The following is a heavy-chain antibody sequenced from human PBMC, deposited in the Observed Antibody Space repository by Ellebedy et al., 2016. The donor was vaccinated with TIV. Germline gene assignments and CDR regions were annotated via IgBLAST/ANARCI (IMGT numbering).Heavy chain of an antibody. J-gene: IGHJ6*02. CDR2: IKQDGSEE. D-gene: IGHD5-18*01. Sequence: PGGSLRLSCAAPGFTFSSYWMHWVRQAPGQGLEWVANIKQDGSEESYVDSVKGRFTISRDNAKSSLYLQMNSLGAEDTAVYYCARIPPKQDPPMAAHYGMDVWGQGTTVTVSS. V-gene: IGHV3-7*03. CDR3: ARIPPKQDPPMAAHYGMDV. CDR1: GFTFSSYW.